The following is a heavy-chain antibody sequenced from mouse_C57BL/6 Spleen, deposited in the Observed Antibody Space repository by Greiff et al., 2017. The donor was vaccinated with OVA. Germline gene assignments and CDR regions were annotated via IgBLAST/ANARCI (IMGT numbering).Heavy chain of an antibody. D-gene: IGHD2-1*01. CDR3: ALFYGNSLFAY. CDR1: GYTFTDYN. V-gene: IGHV1-18*01. CDR2: INPNNGGT. J-gene: IGHJ3*01. Sequence: LQESGPELVKPGASVKIPCKASGYTFTDYNMDWVKQSHGKSLEWIGDINPNNGGTIYNQTFKGKATLTVDKSSSTAYMEIRSLTSEDTAVYYCALFYGNSLFAYWGQGTLVTVSA.